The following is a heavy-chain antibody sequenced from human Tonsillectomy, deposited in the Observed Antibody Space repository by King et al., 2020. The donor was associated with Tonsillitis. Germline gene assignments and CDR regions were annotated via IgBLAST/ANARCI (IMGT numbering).Heavy chain of an antibody. CDR2: ISYDGSYK. J-gene: IGHJ4*02. D-gene: IGHD4/OR15-4a*01. Sequence: VQLVESGGGVVQPGRSLRLSCAASGFTFSSYDIHWVRQAPGKGLEWVAVISYDGSYKNYADAVQGRFTISRDNSKNTLYLQMNSLRAEDTAVYYCARDCDDYIFEYWGQGTLVTVSS. CDR3: ARDCDDYIFEY. CDR1: GFTFSSYD. V-gene: IGHV3-33*05.